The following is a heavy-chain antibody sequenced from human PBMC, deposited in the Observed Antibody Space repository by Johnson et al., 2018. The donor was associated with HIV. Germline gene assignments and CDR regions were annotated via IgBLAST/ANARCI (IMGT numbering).Heavy chain of an antibody. Sequence: EVQLVESGGGVMQPGKSLRLSCEASGFTFDEYGLSWVRQVPGKGLEWVSVIYSGGSTYYADSVKGRFTISRDNSKNTRYLQMSSLRAEDTAMYYCARGGYCSGGRCYSIHAFDIWGQGTMVTVSS. J-gene: IGHJ3*02. CDR1: GFTFDEYG. CDR2: IYSGGST. D-gene: IGHD2-15*01. CDR3: ARGGYCSGGRCYSIHAFDI. V-gene: IGHV3-66*01.